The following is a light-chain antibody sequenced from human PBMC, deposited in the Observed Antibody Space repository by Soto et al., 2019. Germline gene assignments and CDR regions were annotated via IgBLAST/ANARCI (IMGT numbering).Light chain of an antibody. CDR3: SSYTSDSTPYV. J-gene: IGLJ1*01. CDR1: SSDVVGYDY. Sequence: QSVLTQPASVSGSPGQSITISCAGTSSDVVGYDYVSWYQQEPGKAPKLMIYDVTNRPSGVSNRFSGSKSGKTASLTISGLQAEDEADYYCSSYTSDSTPYVFGTGTKLTVL. CDR2: DVT. V-gene: IGLV2-14*01.